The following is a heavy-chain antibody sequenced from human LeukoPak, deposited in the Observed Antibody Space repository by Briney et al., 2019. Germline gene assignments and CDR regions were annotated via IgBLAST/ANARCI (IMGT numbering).Heavy chain of an antibody. CDR2: ISYDGSNK. CDR1: GFTFSSYG. Sequence: GGSLRLSCAASGFTFSSYGMHWVRQAPGKGLEWVAVISYDGSNKYYADSVKGRFTISRDNSKNTLYLQMNSLRAEDTAVYYCAKDQYRRGIATMPGNIFDYWGQGSLVTVSS. D-gene: IGHD5-24*01. J-gene: IGHJ4*02. V-gene: IGHV3-30*18. CDR3: AKDQYRRGIATMPGNIFDY.